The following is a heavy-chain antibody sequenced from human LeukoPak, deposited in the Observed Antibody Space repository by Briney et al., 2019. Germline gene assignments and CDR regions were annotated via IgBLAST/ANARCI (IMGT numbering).Heavy chain of an antibody. Sequence: SETLSLTCTVSGGSISSGSYYWSWIRQPAGKGLEWIGRIYTSGSTNYNPSLKSRVTISVDTSKNQFSLKLSSVTAADTAVYYCAKRGWGGYFDYWGQGTLVTVSS. CDR1: GGSISSGSYY. J-gene: IGHJ4*02. CDR2: IYTSGST. D-gene: IGHD7-27*01. V-gene: IGHV4-61*02. CDR3: AKRGWGGYFDY.